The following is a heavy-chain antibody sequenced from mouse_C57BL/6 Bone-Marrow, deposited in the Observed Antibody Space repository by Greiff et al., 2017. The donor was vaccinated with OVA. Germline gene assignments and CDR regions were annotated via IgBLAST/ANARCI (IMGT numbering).Heavy chain of an antibody. J-gene: IGHJ2*01. D-gene: IGHD1-1*01. CDR2: IYPGDGDT. CDR3: ARRNGSSPDFDY. V-gene: IGHV1-82*01. Sequence: QVQLQQSGPELVKPGASVKISCKASGYAFSSSWMNWVKQRPGKGLEWIGRIYPGDGDTNYNGKFKGKATLTADKSSSTAYMQLSSLTSEDSAVYFCARRNGSSPDFDYWGQGTTLTVSS. CDR1: GYAFSSSW.